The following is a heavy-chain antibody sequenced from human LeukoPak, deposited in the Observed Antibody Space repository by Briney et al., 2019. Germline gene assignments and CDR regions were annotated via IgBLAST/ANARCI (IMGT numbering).Heavy chain of an antibody. CDR3: ARDRCRGCWFDP. J-gene: IGHJ5*02. V-gene: IGHV4-39*07. Sequence: PSETLSLTCTVSGGSISSSSYYWGWIRQPPGKGLEWIGSIYYSGSTYYNPSLKSRVTISVDTSKNQFSLKLSSVTAADTAVYYCARDRCRGCWFDPWGQGTLVTVSS. CDR1: GGSISSSSYY. D-gene: IGHD2-15*01. CDR2: IYYSGST.